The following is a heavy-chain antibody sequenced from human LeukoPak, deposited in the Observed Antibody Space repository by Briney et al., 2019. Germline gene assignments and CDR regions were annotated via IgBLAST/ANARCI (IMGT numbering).Heavy chain of an antibody. V-gene: IGHV3-23*01. CDR3: AKMPSTELHYFYYMDV. J-gene: IGHJ6*03. CDR2: ISNSGVTT. CDR1: GFPFDSQA. D-gene: IGHD4-23*01. Sequence: GGSLRLSCVASGFPFDSQAMNWVRQAPGKGLEWVSGISNSGVTTHYADSVKGRFTISRDNSRNTLYLLMDSLRTEDTAVYYCAKMPSTELHYFYYMDVWGKGTTVTVSS.